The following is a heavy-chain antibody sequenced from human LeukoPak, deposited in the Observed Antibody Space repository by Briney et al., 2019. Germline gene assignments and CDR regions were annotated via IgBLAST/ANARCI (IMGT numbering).Heavy chain of an antibody. V-gene: IGHV4-30-2*01. J-gene: IGHJ4*02. D-gene: IGHD3-9*01. CDR3: ASALQLRYYYFDY. Sequence: PSETLSLTCTVSGGSISSGGYYWSWIRQPPGKGLEWIGYIYHSGSTYYNPSLKSRVTISVDRSKNQFSLKLSSVTAADTAVYYCASALQLRYYYFDYWGQGTLVTVSS. CDR2: IYHSGST. CDR1: GGSISSGGYY.